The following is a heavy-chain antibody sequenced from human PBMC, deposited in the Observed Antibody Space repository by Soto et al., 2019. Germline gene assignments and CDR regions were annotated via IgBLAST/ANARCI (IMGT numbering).Heavy chain of an antibody. D-gene: IGHD1-26*01. V-gene: IGHV3-33*01. CDR3: ARDDSGAGPFDF. CDR1: GFAFNNHV. J-gene: IGHJ4*02. Sequence: PGGSLRLSCAASGFAFNNHVMHWVRQAPGKGLEWVALIWYDGSNRYYSDSVRGRFTISRDNSKNTLYLQMDSLTAEDTAVYYCARDDSGAGPFDFWGQGTLVTVSS. CDR2: IWYDGSNR.